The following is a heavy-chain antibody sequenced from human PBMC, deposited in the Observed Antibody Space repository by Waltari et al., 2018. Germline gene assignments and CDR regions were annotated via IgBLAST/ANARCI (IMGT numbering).Heavy chain of an antibody. J-gene: IGHJ6*02. V-gene: IGHV3-48*03. D-gene: IGHD1-1*01. Sequence: EVQLVESGGGLVQPGGSLRLSCVVPGITFSLYEMNWVRQAPGKGLEWVGYTRVSGTNIYYADSVQGRFTISRDAVKNSLFLQMNSLRAEDAGVYYCATTPRNWNYYYYGMDVWGQGTTVTVSS. CDR3: ATTPRNWNYYYYGMDV. CDR1: GITFSLYE. CDR2: TRVSGTNI.